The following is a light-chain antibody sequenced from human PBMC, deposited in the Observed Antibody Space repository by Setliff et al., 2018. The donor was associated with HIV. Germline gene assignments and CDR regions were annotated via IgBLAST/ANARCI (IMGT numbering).Light chain of an antibody. V-gene: IGLV2-23*02. CDR1: SSDLGTYES. CDR2: EIN. CDR3: CSYASTRSYV. J-gene: IGLJ1*01. Sequence: QSVLTQPASVSGSPGQSLTVSCSGTSSDLGTYESVSWYQHHPGKAPKLIIYEINRRPSGVSNRFSASKSGDTATLTISGLQAEDEADYYCCSYASTRSYVFGTGTKV.